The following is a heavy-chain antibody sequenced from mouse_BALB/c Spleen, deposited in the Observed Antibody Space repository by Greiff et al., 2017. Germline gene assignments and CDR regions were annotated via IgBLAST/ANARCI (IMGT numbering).Heavy chain of an antibody. V-gene: IGHV3-6*02. Sequence: EVKLLESGPGLVKPSQSLSLTCSVTGYSITSGYYWNWIRQFPGNKLEWMGYISYDGSNNYNPSLKNRISITRDTSKNQFFLKLNSLTTEDTATYYCAREGVLWVFDYWGQGTPLTVSS. CDR2: ISYDGSN. J-gene: IGHJ2*01. CDR3: AREGVLWVFDY. D-gene: IGHD4-1*01. CDR1: GYSITSGYY.